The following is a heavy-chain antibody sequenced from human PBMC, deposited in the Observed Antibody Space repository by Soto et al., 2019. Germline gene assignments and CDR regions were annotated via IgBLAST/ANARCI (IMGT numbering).Heavy chain of an antibody. CDR2: ISGIGGVT. V-gene: IGHV3-23*01. D-gene: IGHD3-10*01. Sequence: EVELLESGGGLVQPGGSLRLSCVASGFTFKNYDMRWIRQAPGKGLEWVSGISGIGGVTYYADSVKGRFTISRDNSKNTLYLQMNSLRAEDTAIYYCAKNRQFRSYYESAGHYDNWGQGTLVTVSS. CDR3: AKNRQFRSYYESAGHYDN. CDR1: GFTFKNYD. J-gene: IGHJ4*02.